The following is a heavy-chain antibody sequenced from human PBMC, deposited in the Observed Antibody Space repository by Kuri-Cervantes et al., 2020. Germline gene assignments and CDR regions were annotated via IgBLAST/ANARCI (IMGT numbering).Heavy chain of an antibody. V-gene: IGHV4-39*02. J-gene: IGHJ6*02. Sequence: SETLSLTCTVSGGSISSYYWGWIRQPPGKGLEWIGSIYYSGSTYYNPSLKSRVTISVDTSKNQFSLKLSSVTAADTAVYYCARDGYYYYYGMDVWGQGTTVTVSS. CDR2: IYYSGST. CDR3: ARDGYYYYYGMDV. CDR1: GGSISSYY.